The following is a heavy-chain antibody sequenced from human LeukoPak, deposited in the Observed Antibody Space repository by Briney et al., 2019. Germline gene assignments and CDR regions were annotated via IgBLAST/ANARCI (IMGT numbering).Heavy chain of an antibody. J-gene: IGHJ4*02. V-gene: IGHV3-30*18. Sequence: GRSLRLSCAASGFTFSSYGMHWVRQAPGKGLEWVAVISYNGSNKYYADSVKGRFTISRDNSKNTLYLQMNSLRAEDTAVYYCAKGTHLGWWYSYGPLTFDYWGQETLVTVSS. D-gene: IGHD5-18*01. CDR3: AKGTHLGWWYSYGPLTFDY. CDR1: GFTFSSYG. CDR2: ISYNGSNK.